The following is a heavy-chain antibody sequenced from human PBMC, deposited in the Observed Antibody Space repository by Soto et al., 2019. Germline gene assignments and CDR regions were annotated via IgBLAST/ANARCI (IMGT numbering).Heavy chain of an antibody. V-gene: IGHV4-34*01. D-gene: IGHD2-2*02. CDR3: ARGLYGFDP. CDR2: INHSGST. CDR1: GGSFSGYY. Sequence: QVQLQQWGAGLLKPSETLSLTCAVYGGSFSGYYWSWIRQPPGKGLEWIGEINHSGSTNYNPSLTSLVTITVDTSKTQFSLKLSSVTAADTAGYYCARGLYGFDPWGQGTLVTVSS. J-gene: IGHJ5*02.